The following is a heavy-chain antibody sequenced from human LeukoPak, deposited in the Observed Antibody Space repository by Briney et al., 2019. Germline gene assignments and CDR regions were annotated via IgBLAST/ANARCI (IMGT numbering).Heavy chain of an antibody. V-gene: IGHV4-34*01. Sequence: SETLSLTCAVYGGSFSGYYWSWIRQPPGKGLEWIGEINHSGSTNYNPSLKSRVTISVDTSKNQFSLKLSSVTAADTAVYYCARPGGYDRQGYWGQGTLVTVSS. CDR2: INHSGST. D-gene: IGHD3-22*01. CDR1: GGSFSGYY. J-gene: IGHJ4*02. CDR3: ARPGGYDRQGY.